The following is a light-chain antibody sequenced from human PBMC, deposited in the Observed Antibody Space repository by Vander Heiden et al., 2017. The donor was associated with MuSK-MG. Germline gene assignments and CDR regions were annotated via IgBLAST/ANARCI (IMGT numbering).Light chain of an antibody. V-gene: IGLV2-14*01. CDR1: SSDVGGYNY. CDR3: SSYTSSSTLVV. Sequence: QSALTQPASVSGSPGQSITISCTGTSSDVGGYNYVSWYQQPPGKAPKLMIYDVSNRPSGVSNRFSGSKSGTTASLTISGLQAEDEADYYCSSYTSSSTLVVFGGGTKLTVL. J-gene: IGLJ2*01. CDR2: DVS.